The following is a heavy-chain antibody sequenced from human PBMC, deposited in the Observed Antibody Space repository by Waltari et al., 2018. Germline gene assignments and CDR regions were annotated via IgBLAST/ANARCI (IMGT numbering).Heavy chain of an antibody. Sequence: QVQLVQSGSELKKPGASVKVSCKAIGYTFPNYAINWVRKAPGKGLEVMGWRNTDNGNPTYAQGFKGRFGFSLDTSISTAYLQINSLKAKDTAIYYCAREVVPTSTIVVNWFDPWGQGTLVSVSS. CDR2: RNTDNGNP. CDR1: GYTFPNYA. D-gene: IGHD2-21*01. CDR3: AREVVPTSTIVVNWFDP. J-gene: IGHJ5*02. V-gene: IGHV7-4-1*02.